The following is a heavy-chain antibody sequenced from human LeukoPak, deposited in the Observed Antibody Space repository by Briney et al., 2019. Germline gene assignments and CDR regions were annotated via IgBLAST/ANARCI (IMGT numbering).Heavy chain of an antibody. D-gene: IGHD4-17*01. J-gene: IGHJ4*02. Sequence: GGSLRLSCAASGFTFDDYAMHWVRHAPGKGLEWVSGISWNSGSIGYADSVKGRFTISRDNAKNSLYLQMNSLRAEDTALYYCAKESDYGESHYFDYWGQGTLVTVSS. V-gene: IGHV3-9*01. CDR2: ISWNSGSI. CDR1: GFTFDDYA. CDR3: AKESDYGESHYFDY.